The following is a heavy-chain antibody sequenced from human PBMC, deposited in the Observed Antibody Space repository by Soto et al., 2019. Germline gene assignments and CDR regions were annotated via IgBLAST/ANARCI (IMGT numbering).Heavy chain of an antibody. CDR3: AKVTDSSGWYPYYYGIDV. Sequence: QVQLVESGGGVVQPGKSLRLSCAASGFTFNIYGMQWVRQAPGKGLEGVAGISYDGSKEYYGDSVKGRFTISRDNSKNTLYLQMNSLRSEDTAVYYCAKVTDSSGWYPYYYGIDVWGQGTTVTISS. V-gene: IGHV3-30*18. CDR1: GFTFNIYG. D-gene: IGHD6-19*01. CDR2: ISYDGSKE. J-gene: IGHJ6*02.